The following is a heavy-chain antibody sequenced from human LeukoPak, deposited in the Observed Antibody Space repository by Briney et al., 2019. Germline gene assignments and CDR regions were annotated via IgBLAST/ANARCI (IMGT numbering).Heavy chain of an antibody. CDR1: GFSISYNY. Sequence: PGGSRRLSCVVSGFSISYNYMSWVRQAPGKGLEWVSLIHSAGDSYYADSVKGRFIISKDNSKNTVYLQMNRLRPEDTAVYYCASHYCSAGSCYFDGWGQGTLVAVSS. V-gene: IGHV3-53*01. J-gene: IGHJ4*02. CDR2: IHSAGDS. D-gene: IGHD2-8*02. CDR3: ASHYCSAGSCYFDG.